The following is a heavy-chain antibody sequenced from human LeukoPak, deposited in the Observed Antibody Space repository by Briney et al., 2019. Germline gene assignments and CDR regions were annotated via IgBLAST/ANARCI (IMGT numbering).Heavy chain of an antibody. CDR1: GFTFSSYS. D-gene: IGHD3-22*01. CDR3: ARPDTYYYDSSGCFDY. J-gene: IGHJ4*02. V-gene: IGHV3-21*01. CDR2: ISSSSSYI. Sequence: AGGSLRLSCAASGFTFSSYSMNWVRQAPGKGLEWASSISSSSSYIYYADSVKGRFTISRDNAKNSLYLQMNSLRAEDTAVYYCARPDTYYYDSSGCFDYWGQGTLVTVSS.